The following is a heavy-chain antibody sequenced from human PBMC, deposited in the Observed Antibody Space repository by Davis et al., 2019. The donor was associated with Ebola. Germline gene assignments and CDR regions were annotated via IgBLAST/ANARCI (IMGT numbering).Heavy chain of an antibody. D-gene: IGHD6-19*01. V-gene: IGHV3-33*06. J-gene: IGHJ5*02. CDR3: AKDSGWQMSP. CDR2: IWYDGSNK. CDR1: GFTFSSYG. Sequence: GESLKISCAASGFTFSSYGMHWVRQAPGKGLEWVAVIWYDGSNKYYADSVKGRFTISRDNSKNTLYLQMNSLRGEDTAVYYCAKDSGWQMSPWGQGTLVTVSS.